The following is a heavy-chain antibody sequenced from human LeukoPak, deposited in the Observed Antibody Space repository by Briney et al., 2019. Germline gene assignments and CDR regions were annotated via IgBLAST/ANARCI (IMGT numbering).Heavy chain of an antibody. Sequence: GGSLRHSCAASGVTFSSYTMSWVRQAPGKGLEWVSSISSSSSYIYYADSVKGRFTISRDNAKNSLYLQMNSLRAEDTAVYYCARGTMFPYYFDYWGQGTLVTVSS. CDR2: ISSSSSYI. D-gene: IGHD3-10*02. V-gene: IGHV3-21*01. CDR1: GVTFSSYT. J-gene: IGHJ4*02. CDR3: ARGTMFPYYFDY.